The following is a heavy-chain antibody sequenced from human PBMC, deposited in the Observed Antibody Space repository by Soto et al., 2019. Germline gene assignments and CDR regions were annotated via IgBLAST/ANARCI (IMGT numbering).Heavy chain of an antibody. CDR2: IYYSGST. D-gene: IGHD5-12*01. Sequence: QVQLQESGPGLVKPSETLSLTCTVSGGSISSYYWSWIRQPPGKGLEWIGYIYYSGSTNYNPSLKTTVLISGDPSKNPFSLKLSSVSPADTAVYYWARWGGAGEMATPDDACDIWGRGTIFTVSS. V-gene: IGHV4-59*01. CDR1: GGSISSYY. CDR3: ARWGGAGEMATPDDACDI. J-gene: IGHJ3*02.